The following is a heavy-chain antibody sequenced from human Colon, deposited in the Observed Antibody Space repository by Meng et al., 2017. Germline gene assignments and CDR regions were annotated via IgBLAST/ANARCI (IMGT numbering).Heavy chain of an antibody. J-gene: IGHJ4*02. CDR2: IHSSGNT. V-gene: IGHV4-30-4*01. CDR3: ARNPVIPDARTFDF. CDR1: GGSINSADYY. Sequence: QVQLQESGPGVVKPSQTLSLTCPISGGSINSADYYWNWIRQSPGKGLEWLGYIHSSGNTYYTPSLKSRLTMSLETSKNQFSLRLTSVTAADTAVYYCARNPVIPDARTFDFWGQGALVTVSS. D-gene: IGHD2-2*01.